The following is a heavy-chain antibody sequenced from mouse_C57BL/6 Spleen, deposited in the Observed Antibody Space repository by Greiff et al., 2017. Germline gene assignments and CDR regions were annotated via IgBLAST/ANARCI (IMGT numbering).Heavy chain of an antibody. J-gene: IGHJ3*01. D-gene: IGHD2-5*01. Sequence: EVKLVESGGGLVKPGGSLKLSCAASGFTFSSYDMSWVRQTPEKRLEWVATISDGGSYTYYPDNVKGRFTISRDNAKNNLYLQMSHLKSEDTAMYYCARDVHHSNPFAYWGQGTLVTVSA. CDR3: ARDVHHSNPFAY. V-gene: IGHV5-4*01. CDR1: GFTFSSYD. CDR2: ISDGGSYT.